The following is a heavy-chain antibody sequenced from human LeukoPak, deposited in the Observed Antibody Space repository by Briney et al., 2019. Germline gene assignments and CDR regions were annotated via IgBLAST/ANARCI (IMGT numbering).Heavy chain of an antibody. CDR1: GFTFDDYS. Sequence: SGRSLRLSCAASGFTFDDYSMHWVRQAAGKGLEWVSGISWNSGSTGYADSVKGRFTISRDNVKNSLYLQMNSLRAEDTALYYCARQYSSSRENWFDPWGQGTLVTVSS. CDR2: ISWNSGST. D-gene: IGHD6-13*01. J-gene: IGHJ5*02. V-gene: IGHV3-9*01. CDR3: ARQYSSSRENWFDP.